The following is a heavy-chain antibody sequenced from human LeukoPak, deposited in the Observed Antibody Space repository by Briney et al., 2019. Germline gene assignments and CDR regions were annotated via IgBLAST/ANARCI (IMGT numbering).Heavy chain of an antibody. V-gene: IGHV4-38-2*02. CDR3: GNIAAAGNGY. Sequence: KTSETLSLTCTVSGYSISSGYYWGWIRQPPGKGLEWIGSIYHSGSTYYNPSLKSRVTISVDTSKNQFSLKLSSVTAADTAVYYCGNIAAAGNGYWGQGTLVTVSS. D-gene: IGHD6-13*01. CDR1: GYSISSGYY. CDR2: IYHSGST. J-gene: IGHJ4*02.